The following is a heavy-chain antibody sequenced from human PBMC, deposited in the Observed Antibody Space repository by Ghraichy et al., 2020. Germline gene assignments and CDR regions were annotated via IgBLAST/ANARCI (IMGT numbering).Heavy chain of an antibody. CDR3: ARDNYYDSSGLLDY. CDR2: IWYDGSNK. J-gene: IGHJ4*02. Sequence: GGSLRLSCAASGFTFSSYGMHWVRQAPGNGLEWVAVIWYDGSNKYYADSVKGRFTISRDNSKNTLYLQMNSLRAEDTAVYYCARDNYYDSSGLLDYWGQGTLVTVSS. CDR1: GFTFSSYG. V-gene: IGHV3-33*01. D-gene: IGHD3-22*01.